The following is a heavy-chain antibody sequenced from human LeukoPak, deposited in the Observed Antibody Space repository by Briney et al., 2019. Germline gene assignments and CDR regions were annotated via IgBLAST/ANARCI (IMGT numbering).Heavy chain of an antibody. Sequence: ETLSLTCAVYGGSFSGYYWMHWVRQAPGKGLVWVSRINSDGSSTSYADSVKGRFTISRDNAKNTLYLQMNSLRAEDTAVYYCARDSSGYRYFDYWGQGTLVTVSS. V-gene: IGHV3-74*01. CDR2: INSDGSST. CDR3: ARDSSGYRYFDY. J-gene: IGHJ4*02. D-gene: IGHD3-22*01. CDR1: GGSFSGYYW.